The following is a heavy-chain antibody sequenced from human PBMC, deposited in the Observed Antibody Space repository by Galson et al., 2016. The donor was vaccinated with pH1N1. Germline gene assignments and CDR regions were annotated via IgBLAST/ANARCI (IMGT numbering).Heavy chain of an antibody. V-gene: IGHV1-24*01. D-gene: IGHD3-22*01. CDR1: GYSLSELS. Sequence: QSGAEVKKPGASVKASCKVSGYSLSELSIHWVRQAPGKGLEWVGGFDPEDGETIYAQKFQGRVTMTEDTSTDTAYMELSSLRSEDTAVYYCATLWRFYYDSSGHPMYFDLWGRGTLVTVSS. J-gene: IGHJ2*01. CDR3: ATLWRFYYDSSGHPMYFDL. CDR2: FDPEDGET.